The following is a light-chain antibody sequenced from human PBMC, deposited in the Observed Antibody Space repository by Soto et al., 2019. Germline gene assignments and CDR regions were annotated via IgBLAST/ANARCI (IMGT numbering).Light chain of an antibody. J-gene: IGLJ2*01. Sequence: QSALTQPPSASGSPGQSVTISCTGTSSDVGGYNYVSWYQQHPGKAPKLMIYEVNKRPSWVPDRFSGSKSGNTASLTVSGLQAEDEADYYCSSYAGSNSVVFGGGTKLTVL. V-gene: IGLV2-8*01. CDR3: SSYAGSNSVV. CDR2: EVN. CDR1: SSDVGGYNY.